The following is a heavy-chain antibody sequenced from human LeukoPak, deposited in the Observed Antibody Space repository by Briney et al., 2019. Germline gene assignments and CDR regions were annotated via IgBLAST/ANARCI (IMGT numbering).Heavy chain of an antibody. Sequence: PSETLSLTCTVSGYSISSGYYWGWIRQPPGKGLEWIGSIYHSGSTNYNPSLKSRVTISVDKSKNQFSLKLSSVTAADTAVYYCARTYGDYVRWFDPWGQGTLVTVSS. CDR3: ARTYGDYVRWFDP. J-gene: IGHJ5*02. CDR2: IYHSGST. CDR1: GYSISSGYY. D-gene: IGHD4-17*01. V-gene: IGHV4-38-2*02.